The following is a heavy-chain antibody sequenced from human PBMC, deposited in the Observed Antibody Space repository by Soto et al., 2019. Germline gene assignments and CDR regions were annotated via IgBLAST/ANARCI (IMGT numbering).Heavy chain of an antibody. CDR1: GFTFSSYG. Sequence: QVQLVESGGGVVQPGRSLRLSCAASGFTFSSYGMHWVRQAPGKGLEWVAVIWHDGSNKYYADSVKGRFTISRDNSKNPLYLQMNSLRAEDTAVYYCARGNYDFWSGYPIYYYYYYMDVWGKGTTVTVSS. D-gene: IGHD3-3*01. CDR2: IWHDGSNK. J-gene: IGHJ6*03. V-gene: IGHV3-33*01. CDR3: ARGNYDFWSGYPIYYYYYYMDV.